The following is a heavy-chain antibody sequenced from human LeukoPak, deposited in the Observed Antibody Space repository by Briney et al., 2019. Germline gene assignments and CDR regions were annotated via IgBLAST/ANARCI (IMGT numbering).Heavy chain of an antibody. J-gene: IGHJ5*02. CDR1: GFTVSSNY. CDR3: AKRTRVNWFDP. CDR2: ISGSGGST. Sequence: GGSLRLSCAASGFTVSSNYMSWVRQAPGKGLEWVSVISGSGGSTYYADSVKGRFTISRDNSKNTLYLQMNSLRAEDTAVYYCAKRTRVNWFDPWGQGTLVTVSS. V-gene: IGHV3-23*01. D-gene: IGHD2-21*01.